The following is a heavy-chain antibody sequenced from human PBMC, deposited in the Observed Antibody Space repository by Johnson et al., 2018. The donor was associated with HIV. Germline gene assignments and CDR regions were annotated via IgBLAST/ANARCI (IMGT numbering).Heavy chain of an antibody. D-gene: IGHD3-3*01. CDR1: GFTFRSYW. V-gene: IGHV3-7*05. CDR2: INLDGSEK. Sequence: MQLVESGGGLVQPGGSLRLSCAASGFTFRSYWMSWVRQAPGTGLEWVANINLDGSEKNYVDSVKGRFTISRDNAKNSLYLQINSVRAEDTALYYCARYFGVAAKPNDGFDIWGQGTMVTVSS. J-gene: IGHJ3*02. CDR3: ARYFGVAAKPNDGFDI.